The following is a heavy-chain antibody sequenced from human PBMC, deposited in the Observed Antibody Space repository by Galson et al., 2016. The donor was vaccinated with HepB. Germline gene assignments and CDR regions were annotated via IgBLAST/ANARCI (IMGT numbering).Heavy chain of an antibody. CDR3: AAPQHYYDSSGYTY. D-gene: IGHD3-22*01. CDR1: GFTFSNYD. CDR2: ISGSGGRS. V-gene: IGHV3-23*01. J-gene: IGHJ4*02. Sequence: SLRLSCAASGFTFSNYDMTWVRQPPGKGLEWVSAISGSGGRSYYADSVKGRFTISRDNSKNTLYLQMNSLRAEDTAVYYCAAPQHYYDSSGYTYWGQGTLVTVSS.